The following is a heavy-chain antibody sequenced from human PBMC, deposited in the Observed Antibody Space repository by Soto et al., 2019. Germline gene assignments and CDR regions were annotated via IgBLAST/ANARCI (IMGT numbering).Heavy chain of an antibody. J-gene: IGHJ5*02. CDR1: GFTFSSYA. CDR2: IKQDGSEK. V-gene: IGHV3-7*01. Sequence: GGSLRLSCAASGFTFSSYAMSWVRQAPGKGLEWVANIKQDGSEKYYVDSVKGRFTISRDNAKNSLYLQMNSLRAEDTAVYYCARVIDYDSSGYYFPWFDPWGQGTLVTVSS. D-gene: IGHD3-22*01. CDR3: ARVIDYDSSGYYFPWFDP.